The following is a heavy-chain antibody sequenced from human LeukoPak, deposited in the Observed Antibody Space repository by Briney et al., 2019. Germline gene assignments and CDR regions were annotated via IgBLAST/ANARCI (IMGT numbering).Heavy chain of an antibody. CDR2: ISWNSGSI. V-gene: IGHV3-9*01. CDR3: ARDWYHAIDY. D-gene: IGHD1-14*01. J-gene: IGHJ4*02. CDR1: GFTFDDYA. Sequence: AGGSLRLSCAASGFTFDDYAMHWVRQAPGKGLEWVSGISWNSGSIGYADSVKGRFTISRDNAKNSLYLQMNSLRVEDTAIYYCARDWYHAIDYWGQGALVTVSS.